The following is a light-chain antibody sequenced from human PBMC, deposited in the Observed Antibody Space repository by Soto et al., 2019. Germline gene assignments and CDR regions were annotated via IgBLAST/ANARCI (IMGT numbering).Light chain of an antibody. J-gene: IGKJ5*01. CDR3: QKHNSAPHT. V-gene: IGKV1-27*01. CDR2: AAS. Sequence: DIQMTQSPSSLSESVGDRVTITCRASQGISNGLAWYQQKPGKVPKLLIYAASTLQPGVPSRFSGSGSGTDFTLTISSLQPEDVATYYGQKHNSAPHTFGQGTRLEIK. CDR1: QGISNG.